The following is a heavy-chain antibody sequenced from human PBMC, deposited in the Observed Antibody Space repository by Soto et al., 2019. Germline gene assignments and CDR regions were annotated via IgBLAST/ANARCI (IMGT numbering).Heavy chain of an antibody. J-gene: IGHJ5*02. V-gene: IGHV1-24*01. CDR2: FDPEDGET. Sequence: GASVKVSCKVSGYTLTELSMHWVRQAPGKGLEWMGGFDPEDGETIYAQKFQGRVTMTEDTSTDTAYMELSSLRSEDTAVYYCATSPYYDILTGYYPGWFDPLGQGTLVTVSS. D-gene: IGHD3-9*01. CDR1: GYTLTELS. CDR3: ATSPYYDILTGYYPGWFDP.